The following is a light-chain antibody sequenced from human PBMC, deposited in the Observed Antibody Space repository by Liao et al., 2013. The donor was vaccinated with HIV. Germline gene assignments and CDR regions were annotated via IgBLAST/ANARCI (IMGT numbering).Light chain of an antibody. Sequence: SYVLTQPPSVSVAPGKTARITCGGNNIGSKSVHWYQQKPGQAPVLVIYYDSDRPSGIPERFSGSKSGNTATLTISRVEAGDEADYYCQVWDSSSDHPGWVFGGGTKLTVL. CDR1: NIGSKS. V-gene: IGLV3-21*01. J-gene: IGLJ3*02. CDR3: QVWDSSSDHPGWV. CDR2: YDS.